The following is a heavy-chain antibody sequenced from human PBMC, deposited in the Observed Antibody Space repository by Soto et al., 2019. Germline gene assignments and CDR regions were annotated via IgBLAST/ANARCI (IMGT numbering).Heavy chain of an antibody. D-gene: IGHD1-1*01. J-gene: IGHJ6*02. CDR3: PRTAITPTLQYGMDV. Sequence: SETLSLTCTVSGGSISGYYWSWIRQPPGKGLEWIGYIFYRGNTLYNPSLQSRVTITVDTSKNQFFLGLTSVTAADTAAYHSPRTAITPTLQYGMDVWGQGASVTVSS. V-gene: IGHV4-59*03. CDR2: IFYRGNT. CDR1: GGSISGYY.